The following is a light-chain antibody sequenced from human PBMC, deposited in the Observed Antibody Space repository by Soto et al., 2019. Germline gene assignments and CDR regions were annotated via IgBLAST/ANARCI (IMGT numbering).Light chain of an antibody. CDR1: SSDVGGYKY. V-gene: IGLV2-8*01. CDR2: EVH. CDR3: SSYGGTNNLL. J-gene: IGLJ2*01. Sequence: QSALTQPPSASGSPGQSVTISCTGTSSDVGGYKYVSWYQQHPGKAPKLMIFEVHKRPSGVPDRFSGSKSGNTASLTVSGLQGEDEADYYCSSYGGTNNLLFGGGTKVTVL.